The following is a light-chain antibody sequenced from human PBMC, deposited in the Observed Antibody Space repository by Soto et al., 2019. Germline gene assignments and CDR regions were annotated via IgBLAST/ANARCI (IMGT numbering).Light chain of an antibody. CDR2: ATS. Sequence: EVVLTQTPGTLSLSPGERATLSCRASQSVSSSYFAWYQRKPGQAPRLLMYATSTRATDIPDRFSGSGSGTDFTLTISRLEPEDFAVYYCQQDANSPTTFGQGTKVDIK. CDR3: QQDANSPTT. CDR1: QSVSSSY. J-gene: IGKJ1*01. V-gene: IGKV3-20*01.